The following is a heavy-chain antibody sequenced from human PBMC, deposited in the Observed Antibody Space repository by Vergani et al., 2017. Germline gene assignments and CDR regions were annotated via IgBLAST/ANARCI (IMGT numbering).Heavy chain of an antibody. J-gene: IGHJ4*02. V-gene: IGHV3-21*01. CDR3: AREPVLRFLEWAFDY. CDR1: GFTFSSYS. CDR2: ISSSSSYI. D-gene: IGHD3-3*01. Sequence: EVQLVESGGGLVKPGGSLRLSCAASGFTFSSYSMNWVRPAPGKGLEWVSSISSSSSYIYYADSVKGRVTISRDNAKNSLYLQRNSLRAEDTAVYYCAREPVLRFLEWAFDYWGQGTLVTVAS.